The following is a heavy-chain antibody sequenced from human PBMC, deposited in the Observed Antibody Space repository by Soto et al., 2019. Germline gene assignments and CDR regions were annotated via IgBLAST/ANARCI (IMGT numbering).Heavy chain of an antibody. D-gene: IGHD3-3*01. V-gene: IGHV2-5*01. CDR2: IYWNDDK. CDR3: AHTVLWRGYYLLDVPPLGFDP. Sequence: SGPTLVNPTQTLTLTCTFSGFSLSTSGVGVGWIRQPPGKALEWLALIYWNDDKRYSPSLKSRLTITKDTSKNQVVLTMTNMDPVDTATYYCAHTVLWRGYYLLDVPPLGFDPWGKGTLVTVSS. J-gene: IGHJ5*02. CDR1: GFSLSTSGVG.